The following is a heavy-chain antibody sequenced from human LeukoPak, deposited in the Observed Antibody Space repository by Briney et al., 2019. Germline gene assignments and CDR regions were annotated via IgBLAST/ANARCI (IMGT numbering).Heavy chain of an antibody. Sequence: SETLSLTCAVSGASISSGGYSWSWIRQPRGKGLEWIGYIYNSENTHYNPSLKSRLTISVDTSKNQFSLKLSSVTATDTAVYYCARHINYYDSSGSLPGFDYWGQGTLVTVSS. J-gene: IGHJ4*02. CDR2: IYNSENT. V-gene: IGHV4-30-4*07. D-gene: IGHD3-22*01. CDR3: ARHINYYDSSGSLPGFDY. CDR1: GASISSGGYS.